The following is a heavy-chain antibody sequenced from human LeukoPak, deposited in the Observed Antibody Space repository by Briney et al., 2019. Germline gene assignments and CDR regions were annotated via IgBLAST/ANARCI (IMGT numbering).Heavy chain of an antibody. CDR1: GGSISSNDYY. CDR2: IYYSGST. V-gene: IGHV4-39*07. J-gene: IGHJ5*02. CDR3: ARSYSSSSNWFDP. Sequence: PSKTLSLTCTVSGGSISSNDYYWGWIRQPPGKGLEWIGSIYYSGSTYYNPSLKSRVTISVDTSKNQFSLKLSSVTAADTAVYYCARSYSSSSNWFDPWGQGTLVTVSS. D-gene: IGHD6-6*01.